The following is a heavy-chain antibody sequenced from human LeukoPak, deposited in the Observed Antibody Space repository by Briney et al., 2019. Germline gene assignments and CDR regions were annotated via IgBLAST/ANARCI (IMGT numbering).Heavy chain of an antibody. CDR3: AKGGRRHYGDYVAF. D-gene: IGHD4-17*01. V-gene: IGHV3-23*01. Sequence: PGGSLRLSCDASGFTVNSYAMNWVRQAPGKGLEWVSVISASGDNTCYADSVKGRFTISRDDSKNTVYLQMNSLRADDTAVYHCAKGGRRHYGDYVAFWGQGTLVTVSS. J-gene: IGHJ4*02. CDR2: ISASGDNT. CDR1: GFTVNSYA.